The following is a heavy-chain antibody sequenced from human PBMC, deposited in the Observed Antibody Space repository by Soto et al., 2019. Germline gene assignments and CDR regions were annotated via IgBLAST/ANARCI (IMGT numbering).Heavy chain of an antibody. D-gene: IGHD4-17*01. CDR2: IYYSGSA. Sequence: QLQLQESGPGLVKPSETLSLTCTVSGGSISSSTYYWGWIRQPPGKGLEWIGMIYYSGSAYYNPSLKSRDTISIDTSKNQFSLSLSSVTAADTAVYYCARHGVDYGDYASYYYYGMDVWGRGTTVTVSS. CDR3: ARHGVDYGDYASYYYYGMDV. J-gene: IGHJ6*02. V-gene: IGHV4-39*01. CDR1: GGSISSSTYY.